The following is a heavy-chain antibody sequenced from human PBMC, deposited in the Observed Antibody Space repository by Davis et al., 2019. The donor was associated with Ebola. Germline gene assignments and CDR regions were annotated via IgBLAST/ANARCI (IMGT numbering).Heavy chain of an antibody. CDR2: INPNSGGT. D-gene: IGHD5-24*01. J-gene: IGHJ6*02. Sequence: ASVTVSCKASGYTFTGYYMHWVRQAPGQGLEWMGWINPNSGGTNYAQKFQGRVTMTRDTSISTAYMELSRLRSDDTAVYYCAREWGMATIPYYYYYGIDVWGQGTTVTVSS. CDR3: AREWGMATIPYYYYYGIDV. V-gene: IGHV1-2*02. CDR1: GYTFTGYY.